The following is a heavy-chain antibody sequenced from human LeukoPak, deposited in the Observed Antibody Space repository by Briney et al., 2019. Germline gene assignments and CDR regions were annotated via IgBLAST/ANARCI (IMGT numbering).Heavy chain of an antibody. Sequence: GGSLRLSCAASGFTFSSYWMSWVRQAPGKGLEWVANIKQDGSEKYYVDSVKGRFTISRDNAKNSLYLQMNSLRAEDTAVYYCARDSLTMVVGRQKRGLDYWGQGTLVTVSS. V-gene: IGHV3-7*01. D-gene: IGHD3-22*01. J-gene: IGHJ4*02. CDR3: ARDSLTMVVGRQKRGLDY. CDR1: GFTFSSYW. CDR2: IKQDGSEK.